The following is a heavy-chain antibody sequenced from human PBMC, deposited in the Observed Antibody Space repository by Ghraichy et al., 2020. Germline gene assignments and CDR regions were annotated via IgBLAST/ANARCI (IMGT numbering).Heavy chain of an antibody. CDR2: IYYSGSI. J-gene: IGHJ4*02. Sequence: SETLSLTCTVSGGSISSGGYYWSWIRQHPGKGLEWIGYIYYSGSIYYNPSLKSRVTISVDTSKNQFSLKLSSVTAADTAVYYCARGYIGYSKSPPDYWGQGTLVTVSS. D-gene: IGHD5-12*01. V-gene: IGHV4-31*03. CDR3: ARGYIGYSKSPPDY. CDR1: GGSISSGGYY.